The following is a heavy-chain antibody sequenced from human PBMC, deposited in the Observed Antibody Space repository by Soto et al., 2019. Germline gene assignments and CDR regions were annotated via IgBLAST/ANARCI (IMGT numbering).Heavy chain of an antibody. J-gene: IGHJ4*02. V-gene: IGHV4-34*01. CDR2: INHSGIT. Sequence: SLTCTVSGGSFIGYFWTWIRQPPGKGLEWLAEINHSGITNYNPSVESRVSMSVDTSKNQFSLRLYSVTAADTAVYYCVRGPYNYNSRYFDYWGQGTLVTVSS. CDR3: VRGPYNYNSRYFDY. CDR1: GGSFIGYF. D-gene: IGHD1-1*01.